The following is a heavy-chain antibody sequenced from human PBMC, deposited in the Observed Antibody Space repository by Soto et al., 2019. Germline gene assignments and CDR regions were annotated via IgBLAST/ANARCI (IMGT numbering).Heavy chain of an antibody. D-gene: IGHD3-9*01. V-gene: IGHV4-34*01. J-gene: IGHJ3*02. Sequence: QLQQWGAGLLKPSETLSLTCVVSGGSFSTYYYNWIRQSPGKGLEWIGEINHSGSNNYSPSLKSRVTISLDTSKNQFSLTLTSVTAADTAVYYCARGGSNDWQVAFDIWGQGTMVTVSS. CDR3: ARGGSNDWQVAFDI. CDR2: INHSGSN. CDR1: GGSFSTYY.